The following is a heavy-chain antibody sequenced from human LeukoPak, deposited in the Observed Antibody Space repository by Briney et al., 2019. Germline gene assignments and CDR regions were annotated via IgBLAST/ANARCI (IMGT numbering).Heavy chain of an antibody. Sequence: PSETLSLTCTVSGGSISRYYWSWIRQPPGKGLEWIGYINYSGSTNYNPSLKSRATTSVDTSKNQFSLKLNSVTAADTAVYYCARVRSSIWSFDYWGQGTLVTVSS. CDR2: INYSGST. J-gene: IGHJ4*02. V-gene: IGHV4-59*01. D-gene: IGHD6-13*01. CDR1: GGSISRYY. CDR3: ARVRSSIWSFDY.